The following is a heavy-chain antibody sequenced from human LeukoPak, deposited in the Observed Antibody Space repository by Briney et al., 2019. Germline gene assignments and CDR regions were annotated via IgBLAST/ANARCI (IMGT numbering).Heavy chain of an antibody. J-gene: IGHJ6*02. Sequence: SETLSLTCTVSGCSISSYYWSWIRQPPGKGPEWFGYIYYSGSTNYNPSLRSRATISVDTSKNQFSLKLSSVTAADTAVYYCARVPAAPRLYMDVWGQGTTVIVSS. V-gene: IGHV4-59*01. CDR2: IYYSGST. CDR1: GCSISSYY. D-gene: IGHD2-2*01. CDR3: ARVPAAPRLYMDV.